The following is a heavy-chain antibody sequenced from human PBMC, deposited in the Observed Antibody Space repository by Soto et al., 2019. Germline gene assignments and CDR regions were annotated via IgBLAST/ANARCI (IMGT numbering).Heavy chain of an antibody. CDR1: GGTFSSYA. V-gene: IGHV1-69*05. J-gene: IGHJ4*02. Sequence: SVKVSCKASGGTFSSYAISWVRQAPGQGLEWMGGIIPIFGTANYAQKFQGRVTMTTDTSTSTAYMELRSLRSDDTAVYYCARTDYGDNFDYWGQGTLVTVSS. CDR2: IIPIFGTA. CDR3: ARTDYGDNFDY. D-gene: IGHD4-17*01.